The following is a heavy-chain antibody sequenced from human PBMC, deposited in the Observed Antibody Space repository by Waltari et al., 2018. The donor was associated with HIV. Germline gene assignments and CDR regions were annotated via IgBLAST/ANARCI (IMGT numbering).Heavy chain of an antibody. D-gene: IGHD5-12*01. J-gene: IGHJ4*02. CDR2: IYYSGST. V-gene: IGHV4-59*01. Sequence: QVQLQESGPGLVQPSETLSLTCPVSGGSLSRYYWSWIRQPPGKGLEWIGYIYYSGSTNYNPSLKSRVTISVDTSKNQFSLKLSSVTAADTAVYYCARTSGYDRPFDYWGQGTLVTVSS. CDR1: GGSLSRYY. CDR3: ARTSGYDRPFDY.